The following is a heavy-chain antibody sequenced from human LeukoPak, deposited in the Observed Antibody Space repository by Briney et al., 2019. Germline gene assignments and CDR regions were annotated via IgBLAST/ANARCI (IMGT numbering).Heavy chain of an antibody. V-gene: IGHV4-4*07. J-gene: IGHJ4*02. Sequence: SETLSLTCTVSGGSISSYYWSWIRQPPGKGLEWIGRIYTSGSTNYNPSLKSRVTMSVDTSKNQFSLKLSSVTAADTAVYYCASSIIRVDDLSPVDYWGRGTLVTVSS. CDR1: GGSISSYY. CDR3: ASSIIRVDDLSPVDY. D-gene: IGHD3-16*02. CDR2: IYTSGST.